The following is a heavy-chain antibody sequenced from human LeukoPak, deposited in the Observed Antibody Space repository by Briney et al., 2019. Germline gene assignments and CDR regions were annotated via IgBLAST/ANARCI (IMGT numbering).Heavy chain of an antibody. CDR2: IYYSGST. V-gene: IGHV4-39*07. CDR3: ARKAPSVTTDDAFDI. D-gene: IGHD4-17*01. Sequence: SETLSLTCTVSGGSLSSSSYYWGGLRQPPGRGLEWLRSIYYSGSTYYNPSLKSRVTISLDTSKNQFSLKLSSVTAADTAVYYCARKAPSVTTDDAFDICGQGTMVTVSS. CDR1: GGSLSSSSYY. J-gene: IGHJ3*02.